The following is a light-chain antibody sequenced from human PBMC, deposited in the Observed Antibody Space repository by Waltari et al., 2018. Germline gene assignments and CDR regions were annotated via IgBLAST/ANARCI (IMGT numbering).Light chain of an antibody. CDR3: AVWDDSLNGVV. CDR2: YVD. J-gene: IGLJ2*01. V-gene: IGLV1-36*01. CDR1: RSNIRNNA. Sequence: QSVLTQPPSVSEAPRQRVTISCSGSRSNIRNNAVSWYQQLPGKAPKLLIYYVDLLPSGVSDRFSGSKSGTSASLAISGLQSDDEADYYCAVWDDSLNGVVFGGGTKLTVL.